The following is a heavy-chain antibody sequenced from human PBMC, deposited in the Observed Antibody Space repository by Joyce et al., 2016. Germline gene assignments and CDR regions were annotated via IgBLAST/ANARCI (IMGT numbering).Heavy chain of an antibody. D-gene: IGHD4-17*01. CDR3: AKADYGDKIDAFDI. V-gene: IGHV3-48*01. CDR1: GFTFCSYS. CDR2: NRSSSSTI. Sequence: EVQLVEYGGGLVQHGGSLRLSCSASGFTFCSYSMNWVRQAPGKGLEVVLYNRSSSSTIYHSDSVNGRFTISRENAKNSLYLQMNSLRAEDTAVYYCAKADYGDKIDAFDIWGQGTMVTVSS. J-gene: IGHJ3*02.